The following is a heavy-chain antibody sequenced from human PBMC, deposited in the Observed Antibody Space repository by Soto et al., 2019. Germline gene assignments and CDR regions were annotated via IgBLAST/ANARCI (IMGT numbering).Heavy chain of an antibody. J-gene: IGHJ4*02. CDR1: EFTFSNYA. CDR2: ISDNGGTT. CDR3: AKDPQQVIVYFEY. V-gene: IGHV3-23*01. Sequence: PGGSLRLSCAASEFTFSNYAMSWVRQAPGKGLEWVSSISDNGGTTYYADSVKGRFTISRDNSKNTLYLQMNSLRAEDTAVYYCAKDPQQVIVYFEYWGQGTQVTVPS. D-gene: IGHD3-22*01.